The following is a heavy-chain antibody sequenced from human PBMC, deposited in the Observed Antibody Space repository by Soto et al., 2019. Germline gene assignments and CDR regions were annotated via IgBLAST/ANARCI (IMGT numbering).Heavy chain of an antibody. Sequence: GGSLRLSCAASGFTFSSYAMHWVRQAPGKGLEWVAVISYDGSNKYYADSVKGRFTISRDNSKNTLYLQMNSLRAEDTAVYYCARDPLSWPRDGSSWHFDYWGQGTLVTVSS. D-gene: IGHD6-13*01. CDR1: GFTFSSYA. CDR3: ARDPLSWPRDGSSWHFDY. J-gene: IGHJ4*02. V-gene: IGHV3-30-3*01. CDR2: ISYDGSNK.